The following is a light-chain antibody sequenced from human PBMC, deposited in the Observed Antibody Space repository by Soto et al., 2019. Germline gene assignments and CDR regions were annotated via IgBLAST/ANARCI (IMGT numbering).Light chain of an antibody. Sequence: DIQMTQSPSSLSASVGDRVTITCRASESIRNNLNWYQQKPGKAPKLLIYATSTLQSGVPSRFSGGGSGTEFTLTIGSLQPEDFTPYSCQQTYRTPRGAFGQGTKVEFK. CDR3: QQTYRTPRGA. J-gene: IGKJ1*01. V-gene: IGKV1-39*01. CDR2: ATS. CDR1: ESIRNN.